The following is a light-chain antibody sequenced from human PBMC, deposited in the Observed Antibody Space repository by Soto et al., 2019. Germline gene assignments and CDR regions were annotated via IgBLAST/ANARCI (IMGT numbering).Light chain of an antibody. CDR1: SSNIGNNA. Sequence: QSVLTQPPSVSEAPRQRGTSSCSGSSSNIGNNAVNWYQQFPGKAPKLLIYYDDLLPSGVSDRFSGSKSGTSASLAISGLQSEDEADYYCAAWDDSLNGVVFGGGTQLTVL. V-gene: IGLV1-36*01. CDR2: YDD. J-gene: IGLJ2*01. CDR3: AAWDDSLNGVV.